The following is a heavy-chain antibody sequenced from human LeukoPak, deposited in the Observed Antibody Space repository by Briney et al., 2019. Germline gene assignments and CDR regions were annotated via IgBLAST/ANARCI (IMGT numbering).Heavy chain of an antibody. CDR3: ARVGALRFLEWLDPALVY. D-gene: IGHD3-3*01. CDR2: INHSGST. V-gene: IGHV4-34*01. J-gene: IGHJ4*02. CDR1: GGSFSGYY. Sequence: SETLSLTCAVYGGSFSGYYWSWIRQPPGKGLEWIGEINHSGSTNYNPSLKSRVTISVDTSKKQFSLKLSSVTAADTAVYYCARVGALRFLEWLDPALVYWGQGTLVTVSS.